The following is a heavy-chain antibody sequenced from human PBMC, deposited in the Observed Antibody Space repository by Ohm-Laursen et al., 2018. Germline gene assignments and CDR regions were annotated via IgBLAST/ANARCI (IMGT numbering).Heavy chain of an antibody. J-gene: IGHJ4*02. D-gene: IGHD1-1*01. CDR1: GGSISSSSYY. V-gene: IGHV4-39*07. Sequence: GTLSLTCIVSGGSISSSSYYWGWIRQPPGKGLEWIGGMYYSGNTYYNPSLKSRVTISVDTSKNQFSLKLSSVTAADTAVYYCARADWKYYFDYWGQGTLVTVSS. CDR2: MYYSGNT. CDR3: ARADWKYYFDY.